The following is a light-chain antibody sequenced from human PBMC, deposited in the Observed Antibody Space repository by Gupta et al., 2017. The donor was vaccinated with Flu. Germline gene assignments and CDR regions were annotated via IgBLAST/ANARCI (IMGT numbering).Light chain of an antibody. J-gene: IGLJ3*02. CDR2: LNSDGSH. V-gene: IGLV4-69*01. CDR1: IGHSSYA. Sequence: QLVLPQSPSASSALGASVMLTCTLRIGHSSYAIAWHQQQPEKGPRYLMNLNSDGSHSQGDGFPPRFSGPSSGAERYLIFSSLQSEDEADYCCPTWDTGIRVFGGGTKLTVL. CDR3: PTWDTGIRV.